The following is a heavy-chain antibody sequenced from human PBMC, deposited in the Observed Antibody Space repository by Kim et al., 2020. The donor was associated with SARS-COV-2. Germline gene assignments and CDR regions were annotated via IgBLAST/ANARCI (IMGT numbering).Heavy chain of an antibody. Sequence: RKSRVNMSVDTSKNQFSLKLSSVTAADTAVYYCARAFLSRWFGESATFDYWGQGTLVTVSS. D-gene: IGHD3-10*01. J-gene: IGHJ4*02. CDR3: ARAFLSRWFGESATFDY. V-gene: IGHV4-30-2*05.